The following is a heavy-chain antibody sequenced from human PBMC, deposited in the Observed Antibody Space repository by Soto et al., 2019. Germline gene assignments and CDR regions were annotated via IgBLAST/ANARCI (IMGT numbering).Heavy chain of an antibody. CDR1: GDSISSSYY. J-gene: IGHJ4*02. CDR3: ARRPVVVIGLGYFDH. D-gene: IGHD2-21*01. CDR2: VYYTGFT. V-gene: IGHV4-39*01. Sequence: PSETLSLTCTVSGDSISSSYYWGWVRQPPGKGLECIGAVYYTGFTYYNPSLKSRLTISLDTSKNQFSLRLSSVTAADTAIYYCARRPVVVIGLGYFDHWGQGTLVTVSS.